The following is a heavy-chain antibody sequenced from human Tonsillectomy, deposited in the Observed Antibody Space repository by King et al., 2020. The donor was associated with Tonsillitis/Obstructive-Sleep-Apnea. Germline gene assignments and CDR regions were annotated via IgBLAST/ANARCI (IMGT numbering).Heavy chain of an antibody. CDR1: GFSLSTSGMG. J-gene: IGHJ6*03. CDR2: IYWDDDK. D-gene: IGHD4-11*01. V-gene: IGHV2-5*02. CDR3: AHNTLDDYRYFYSMGV. Sequence: ITLKESGPTLVKPTQTLTLTCTFSGFSLSTSGMGVGWIRQPPGKALEWLALIYWDDDKRYSPSLKSRLTVTKDTSKNQVVLTMTNMDPVDTGTYYCAHNTLDDYRYFYSMGVWGKGTTVTVSS.